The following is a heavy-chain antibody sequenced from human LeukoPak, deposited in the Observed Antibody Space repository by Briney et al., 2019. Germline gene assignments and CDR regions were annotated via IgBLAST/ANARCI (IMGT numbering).Heavy chain of an antibody. CDR2: INPNSGGT. CDR1: GYTFTGYY. Sequence: ASVKVSCKASGYTFTGYYLHWVRQAPGQGLEWMGWINPNSGGTNYAQKFQDRVTMTRDTSITTAYMELSRLRSDDTAVYYCAREMGISFDYWGQGTLVTVSS. V-gene: IGHV1-2*02. J-gene: IGHJ4*02. CDR3: AREMGISFDY. D-gene: IGHD6-13*01.